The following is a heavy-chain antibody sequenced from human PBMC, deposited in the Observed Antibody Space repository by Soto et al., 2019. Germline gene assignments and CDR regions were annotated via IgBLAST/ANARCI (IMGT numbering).Heavy chain of an antibody. V-gene: IGHV4-4*07. D-gene: IGHD6-19*01. Sequence: RQPAGKGLEWIGRIYTSGSTNYNPSLKSRVTMSVDTSKNQFSLKLSSVTAADTAVYYCAREEGSSGWYSPPYYFDYWGQGTLVTVYS. J-gene: IGHJ4*02. CDR2: IYTSGST. CDR3: AREEGSSGWYSPPYYFDY.